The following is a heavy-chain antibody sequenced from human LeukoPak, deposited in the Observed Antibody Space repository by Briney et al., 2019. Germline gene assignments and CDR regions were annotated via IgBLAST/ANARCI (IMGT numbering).Heavy chain of an antibody. J-gene: IGHJ4*02. CDR1: GFTFSSYA. Sequence: GGSLRLSCAVSGFTFSSYAMSWVRQAPGKGLEWVSAISGSGGSTYYADSVKGRFTISRDNSKNTLYLQMNSLRAEDTAVYYCAKDSPTYYYDSSGYLFDYWGQGTLVTVSS. CDR2: ISGSGGST. CDR3: AKDSPTYYYDSSGYLFDY. V-gene: IGHV3-23*01. D-gene: IGHD3-22*01.